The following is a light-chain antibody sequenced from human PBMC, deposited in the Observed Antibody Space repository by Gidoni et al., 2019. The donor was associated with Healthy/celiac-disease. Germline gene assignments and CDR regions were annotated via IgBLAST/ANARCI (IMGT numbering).Light chain of an antibody. V-gene: IGKV1-17*01. Sequence: DIQMTQSPSSLSASVGDRVTITCRASQGIRTDLGWYQQKPGKDPKRLIYDSSSLQIGFPSRFSGSGSGTEFTLTISSLQPEEFGTYYCLQHNSYPRTFGQGTKVEIK. J-gene: IGKJ1*01. CDR1: QGIRTD. CDR2: DSS. CDR3: LQHNSYPRT.